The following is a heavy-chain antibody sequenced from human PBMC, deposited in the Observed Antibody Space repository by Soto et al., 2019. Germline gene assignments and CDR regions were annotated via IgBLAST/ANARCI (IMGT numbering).Heavy chain of an antibody. CDR2: ISAYNGHT. D-gene: IGHD3-9*01. Sequence: ASVKVSCNSSGSTFSDYGISWVRRSSGQRLELIGWISAYNGHTNYAQKLQGRVTMTTETSTSTAYMELTSLTSDDTAVYYCARDDGLLTGYLSSCDYWGQGTLVTVSS. CDR3: ARDDGLLTGYLSSCDY. CDR1: GSTFSDYG. J-gene: IGHJ4*02. V-gene: IGHV1-18*01.